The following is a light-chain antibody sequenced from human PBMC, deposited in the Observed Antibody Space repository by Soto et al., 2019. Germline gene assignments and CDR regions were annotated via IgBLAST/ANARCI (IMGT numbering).Light chain of an antibody. V-gene: IGKV3-20*01. CDR3: QQYFCSSWT. CDR1: QSIDNRY. J-gene: IGKJ1*01. CDR2: ATS. Sequence: EIVLTQSPGTLSSSPGERATLSCRASQSIDNRYLAWYQHKPGQAPRPLIYATSSRATGIPDRFGGSGSGTDITLTINRVEPEDFAVYYCQQYFCSSWTFGQGPKVDIK.